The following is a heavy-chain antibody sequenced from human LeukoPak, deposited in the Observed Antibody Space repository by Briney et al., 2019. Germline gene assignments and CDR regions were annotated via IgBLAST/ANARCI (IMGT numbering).Heavy chain of an antibody. Sequence: GGSLRLSCAASGFTFSSYAMSWVRQAPGKGLEWVSAISGSGGSTYYADSVKGRFTISRDNAKNSLYLQMNSLRDEDTAVYYCARVLSGSWYFDYWGQGTLVTVSS. CDR1: GFTFSSYA. J-gene: IGHJ4*02. CDR3: ARVLSGSWYFDY. D-gene: IGHD6-13*01. CDR2: ISGSGGST. V-gene: IGHV3-23*01.